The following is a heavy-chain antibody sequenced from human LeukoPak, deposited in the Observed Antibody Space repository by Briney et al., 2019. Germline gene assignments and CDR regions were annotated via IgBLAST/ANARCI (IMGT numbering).Heavy chain of an antibody. CDR2: INPNSGGT. CDR3: ARDREMATMSFDY. V-gene: IGHV1-2*02. D-gene: IGHD5-24*01. J-gene: IGHJ4*02. Sequence: ASVTVSCKASGYTFTGYYMHWVRQAPGQGLEWMGWINPNSGGTNYAQKFQGRVTMTRDTSISTAYMELSRLRSDDTAVYYCARDREMATMSFDYWGQGTLVTVSS. CDR1: GYTFTGYY.